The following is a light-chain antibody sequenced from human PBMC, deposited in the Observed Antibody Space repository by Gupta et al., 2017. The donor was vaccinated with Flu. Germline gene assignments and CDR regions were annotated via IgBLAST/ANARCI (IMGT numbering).Light chain of an antibody. J-gene: IGLJ1*01. V-gene: IGLV3-1*01. CDR2: QDG. CDR3: QAWDSSTSYL. CDR1: KLEDKY. Sequence: SDELTQQPSVSVSAGQTVSITCSTDKLEDKYVSWYQHKPGQPPVLVIYQDGKRPSGIPERFSGSNSGSTATLTISGTQAVDEADYYCQAWDSSTSYLFGAGTKVTVL.